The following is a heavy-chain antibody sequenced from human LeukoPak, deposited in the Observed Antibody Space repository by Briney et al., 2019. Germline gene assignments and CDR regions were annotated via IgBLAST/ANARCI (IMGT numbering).Heavy chain of an antibody. CDR1: GFTVSSNY. CDR2: ISGSGGST. D-gene: IGHD6-19*01. V-gene: IGHV3-23*01. J-gene: IGHJ6*02. Sequence: PGGSLRLSCAASGFTVSSNYMSWVRQAPGKGLEWVSAISGSGGSTYYADSVKGRFTISRDNSKNTLYLQMNSLRAEDTAVYYCAKGARSGPYDYYAMDVWGQGTTVTVSS. CDR3: AKGARSGPYDYYAMDV.